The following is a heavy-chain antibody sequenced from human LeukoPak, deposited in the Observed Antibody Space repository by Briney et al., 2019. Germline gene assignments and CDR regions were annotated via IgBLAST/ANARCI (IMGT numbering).Heavy chain of an antibody. V-gene: IGHV3-33*06. Sequence: GGSLRLSCAASGFTFSSYGMHWVRQAPGKGLEWVAVIWYDGSNKYYADSVKGRFTISRDNSKNTLYLQMNSLRAEDTAVYYCAKDRGYDFWSGYLGYWGQGTLVTVSS. D-gene: IGHD3-3*01. J-gene: IGHJ4*02. CDR3: AKDRGYDFWSGYLGY. CDR1: GFTFSSYG. CDR2: IWYDGSNK.